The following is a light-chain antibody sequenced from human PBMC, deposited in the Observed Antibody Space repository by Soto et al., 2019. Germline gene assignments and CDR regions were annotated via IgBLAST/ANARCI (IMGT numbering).Light chain of an antibody. CDR2: GAS. J-gene: IGKJ2*01. V-gene: IGKV3-15*01. CDR1: QSVRHN. CDR3: QQSNNWPYT. Sequence: EIVMTQSPATLSVSPGERATLSCRASQSVRHNLAWYQQKPGQAPRLLIYGASTRATDIPARFSGSVSGTELTLTISSLQSEDFAVYYCQQSNNWPYTFGQGTKVDIK.